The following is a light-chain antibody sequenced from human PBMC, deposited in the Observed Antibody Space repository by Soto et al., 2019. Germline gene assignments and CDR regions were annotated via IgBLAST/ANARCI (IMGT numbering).Light chain of an antibody. V-gene: IGLV2-8*01. Sequence: QSALTQPPSTSGSPGQSVTISCTGTSSDVGAYDYVSWYQQHPGKAPKLMIYEVNKRPSGVPDRFSASKSGNTASLTVSGLQAGDEADYYCSSYAGSNKSIFGGGTKVTVL. J-gene: IGLJ2*01. CDR1: SSDVGAYDY. CDR2: EVN. CDR3: SSYAGSNKSI.